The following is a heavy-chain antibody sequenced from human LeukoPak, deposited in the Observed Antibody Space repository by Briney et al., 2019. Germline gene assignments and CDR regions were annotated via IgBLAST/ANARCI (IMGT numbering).Heavy chain of an antibody. D-gene: IGHD3-22*01. J-gene: IGHJ4*02. CDR1: GYSFSKYW. CDR2: IYPGDSDT. CDR3: ARINTYYYDSSGYYYDY. V-gene: IGHV5-51*01. Sequence: GESLQISCKGSGYSFSKYWIGWGRRMPGKGLVWLGIIYPGDSDTRYSPSFQGQVTISADKSISTAYLQWSSLKASDTAMYYCARINTYYYDSSGYYYDYWGQGTLVTVSS.